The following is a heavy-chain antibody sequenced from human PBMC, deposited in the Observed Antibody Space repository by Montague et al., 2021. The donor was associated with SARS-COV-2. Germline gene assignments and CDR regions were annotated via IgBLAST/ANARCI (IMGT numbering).Heavy chain of an antibody. D-gene: IGHD3-22*01. CDR1: GGSISSGGNY. CDR2: IYNSGTT. Sequence: TLSLTCTVSGGSISSGGNYWGWIRQHPGEGLEWIGYIYNSGTTYYNPSLPSLKSRVYISVDTSKNQFSLKLTSVTAADTAVYYCARVRYRSDYDSSAGSWFDPWGQGTLVTVSS. J-gene: IGHJ5*02. CDR3: ARVRYRSDYDSSAGSWFDP. V-gene: IGHV4-31*03.